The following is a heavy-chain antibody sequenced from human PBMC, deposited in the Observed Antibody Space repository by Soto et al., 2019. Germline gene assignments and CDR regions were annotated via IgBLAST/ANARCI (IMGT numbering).Heavy chain of an antibody. CDR2: IDYRWRT. CDR1: GASISSGGFY. J-gene: IGHJ5*01. CDR3: ATVSAAGTRWFDS. Sequence: QVQLQESGPGLVQPSQTLSLTCTVSGASISSGGFYWSWIRQFPGKGLEWIGYIDYRWRTFYNPSLKSRATISRDTSKSQFSLNVNSVTAADTAVFYWATVSAAGTRWFDSWGQGTLVTAS. D-gene: IGHD6-13*01. V-gene: IGHV4-31*03.